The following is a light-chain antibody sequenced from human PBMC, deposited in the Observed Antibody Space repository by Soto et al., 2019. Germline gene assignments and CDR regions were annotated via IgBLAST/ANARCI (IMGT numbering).Light chain of an antibody. CDR3: QQYNSYSRT. CDR2: DAS. CDR1: QSISSS. Sequence: IQITQCPSTMSTTVGDRVSITCRASQSISSSLAWYQQKPGKAPKVLIYDASSLESGVPSRFSGSGSATEFTLTITSLQPDDFATYYCQQYNSYSRTFGQGTMV. V-gene: IGKV1-5*01. J-gene: IGKJ1*01.